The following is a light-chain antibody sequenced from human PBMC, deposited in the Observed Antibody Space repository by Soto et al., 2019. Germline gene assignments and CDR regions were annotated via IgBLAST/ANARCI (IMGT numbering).Light chain of an antibody. V-gene: IGKV1-9*01. J-gene: IGKJ2*01. Sequence: IQLTQSPSSLSASVGDRVTITCRASQGINKFLAWYQQRPGKAPQLLVYGASTLQSGVPSRFSGSGSGTDCTLTISSLHPEDFATYYCQQLTNFRFTFGQGTKLDIK. CDR3: QQLTNFRFT. CDR1: QGINKF. CDR2: GAS.